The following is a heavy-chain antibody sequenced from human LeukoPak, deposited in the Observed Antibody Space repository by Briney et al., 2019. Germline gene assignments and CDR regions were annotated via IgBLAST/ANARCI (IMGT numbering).Heavy chain of an antibody. D-gene: IGHD2-21*02. J-gene: IGHJ4*02. CDR3: AKLPPLIVVVTADFDY. CDR1: GFTFSSYS. V-gene: IGHV3-48*02. Sequence: PGGSLRLSCAASGFTFSSYSMNWVRQAPGKGMGWVSYISSSSSTIYYADSVKGRFTISRDKAKNSLYLQMNSLRDEDTAVYYCAKLPPLIVVVTADFDYWGQGTLVTVSS. CDR2: ISSSSSTI.